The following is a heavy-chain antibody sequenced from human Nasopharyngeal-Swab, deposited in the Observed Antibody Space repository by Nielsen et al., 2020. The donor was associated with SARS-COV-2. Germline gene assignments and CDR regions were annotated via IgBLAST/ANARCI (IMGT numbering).Heavy chain of an antibody. D-gene: IGHD3-22*01. CDR3: ASSLYNYHSSGYPTPSDAFDI. V-gene: IGHV1-18*01. J-gene: IGHJ3*02. CDR2: ISAYNGNT. Sequence: ASVKVSCKASGYTFTSYGISWVRQAPGQGLEWMGWISAYNGNTNYAQKLQGRVTMTTDTSTSTAYMELRSLRSDDTAVYYCASSLYNYHSSGYPTPSDAFDIWGQGTRVTVSS. CDR1: GYTFTSYG.